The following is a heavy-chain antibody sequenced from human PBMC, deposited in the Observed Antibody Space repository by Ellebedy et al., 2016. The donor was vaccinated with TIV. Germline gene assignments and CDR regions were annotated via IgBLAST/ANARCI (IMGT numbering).Heavy chain of an antibody. CDR1: GYIFTTYD. CDR3: TRGYSYEFDY. J-gene: IGHJ4*02. V-gene: IGHV1-3*01. D-gene: IGHD5-18*01. CDR2: INLGIGDT. Sequence: AASVKVSCKTTGYIFTTYDMIWVLHAPGESLEWMGWINLGIGDTTYSQNFQARLTITSYASAITVYMELSSLRSGDTAVYFCTRGYSYEFDYWGQGTLVTVSS.